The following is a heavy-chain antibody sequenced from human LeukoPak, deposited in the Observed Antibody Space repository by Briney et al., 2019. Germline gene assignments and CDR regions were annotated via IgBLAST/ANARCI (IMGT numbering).Heavy chain of an antibody. Sequence: PGGSLRLSCTASGFTFNGYSMNWLRQAPGKGLEWVSSISTSSSYIYYADSVKGRFTISRDNAKNSLYLQMNSLRAEDTAVYYCARDTRPDIDGGNSDYFDYWGQGTLVTVSS. CDR1: GFTFNGYS. V-gene: IGHV3-21*01. J-gene: IGHJ4*02. D-gene: IGHD4-23*01. CDR3: ARDTRPDIDGGNSDYFDY. CDR2: ISTSSSYI.